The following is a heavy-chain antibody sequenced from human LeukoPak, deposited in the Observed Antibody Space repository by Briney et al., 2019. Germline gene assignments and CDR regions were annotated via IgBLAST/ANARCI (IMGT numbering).Heavy chain of an antibody. V-gene: IGHV4-34*01. Sequence: SETLSLTCAVYGGSFSGYYWSWIRQPPGKGLEWIGEINHSGSTNYNPSLKSRVPISVDTSKNQFSLKLSSVTAADTAVYYCARVWTGYLSGFAPWGQGTLVTVSS. D-gene: IGHD3/OR15-3a*01. J-gene: IGHJ5*02. CDR3: ARVWTGYLSGFAP. CDR2: INHSGST. CDR1: GGSFSGYY.